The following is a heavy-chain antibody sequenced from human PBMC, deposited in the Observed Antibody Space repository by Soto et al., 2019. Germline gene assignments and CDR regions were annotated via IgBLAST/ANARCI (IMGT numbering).Heavy chain of an antibody. Sequence: GASVKVSCKASGYTFTSYGISWVRQAPGQGLEWMGWISAYNGNTNYAQKLQGRVTMTTDTSTSTAYMELRSLGSDDTAIYYCARTMGGIAAAGNDYWGQGTLVTVSS. CDR1: GYTFTSYG. CDR3: ARTMGGIAAAGNDY. CDR2: ISAYNGNT. D-gene: IGHD6-13*01. J-gene: IGHJ4*02. V-gene: IGHV1-18*01.